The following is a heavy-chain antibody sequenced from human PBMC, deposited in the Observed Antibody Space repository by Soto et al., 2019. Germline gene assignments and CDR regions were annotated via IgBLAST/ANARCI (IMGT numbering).Heavy chain of an antibody. V-gene: IGHV1-2*02. CDR2: VHPDSGGT. D-gene: IGHD3-22*01. CDR1: GYIFTDHL. J-gene: IGHJ4*02. CDR3: ARGAQGFFPVSGIYFYFDH. Sequence: ASVKVSCKTSGYIFTDHLIHWVRQSPGQGLQWVGWVHPDSGGTNVAQAFQDRVTMTADTSITTAYMDLARLRPDDTAIFYCARGAQGFFPVSGIYFYFDHWGQGTPVT.